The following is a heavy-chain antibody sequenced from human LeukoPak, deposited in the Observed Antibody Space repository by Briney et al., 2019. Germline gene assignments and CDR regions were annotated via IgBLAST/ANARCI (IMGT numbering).Heavy chain of an antibody. CDR2: ISSSGSYI. J-gene: IGHJ5*02. V-gene: IGHV3-21*01. D-gene: IGHD4-17*01. CDR1: GFTFSSYS. CDR3: ARDRRAMTTVTGGFDP. Sequence: GGSLRLSCAASGFTFSSYSMNWVRQAPGKGLEWVSSISSSGSYIHYADSVKGRFTISRDNAKNSLYLQMNSLRAEDTAVYYCARDRRAMTTVTGGFDPWGQGTLVTVSS.